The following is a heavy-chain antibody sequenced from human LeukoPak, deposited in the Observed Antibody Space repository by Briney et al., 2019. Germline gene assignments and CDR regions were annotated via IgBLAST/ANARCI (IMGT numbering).Heavy chain of an antibody. D-gene: IGHD2-2*01. J-gene: IGHJ5*02. CDR1: GYTFTTYD. V-gene: IGHV1-8*01. CDR3: ARIPHRVPHNLFDP. Sequence: ASVKVSCKASGYTFTTYDINWVRQAAGQGLERMGWMNPHSGNAGYAQKFQGRVTMTRDTSISTAYMELSSLRSEDTAVYYCARIPHRVPHNLFDPWGQGTLVTVSS. CDR2: MNPHSGNA.